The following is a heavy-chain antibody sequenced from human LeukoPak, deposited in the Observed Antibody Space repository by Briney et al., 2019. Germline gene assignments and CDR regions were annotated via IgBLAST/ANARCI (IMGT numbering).Heavy chain of an antibody. Sequence: ASVKVSCKASGYTFTGYYMHWVRQAPGQGLEWMGWINPNSGRTNYAQKFQGRVTITSDTSINTAYMELRTLRSEATAVYYCARAMILLPRISYDILTGYPYYFDSSG. V-gene: IGHV1-2*02. CDR1: GYTFTGYY. J-gene: IGHJ4*01. D-gene: IGHD3-9*01. CDR2: INPNSGRT. CDR3: ARAMILLPRISYDILTGYPYYFDS.